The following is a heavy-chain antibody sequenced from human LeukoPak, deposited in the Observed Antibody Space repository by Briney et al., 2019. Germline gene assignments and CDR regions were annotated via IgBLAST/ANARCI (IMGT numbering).Heavy chain of an antibody. V-gene: IGHV3-74*01. CDR1: GFTLSSNW. CDR3: ARGSTTGWPDFLDY. D-gene: IGHD2/OR15-2a*01. Sequence: PGRSLRLSCAASGFTLSSNWMHWVRQAPGRGLVWLSRINGDGSDTPYADSVKGRFTISRDNARNTLYLQMNSLRVEDAAVYYCARGSTTGWPDFLDYWGQGSLVTVSS. CDR2: INGDGSDT. J-gene: IGHJ4*02.